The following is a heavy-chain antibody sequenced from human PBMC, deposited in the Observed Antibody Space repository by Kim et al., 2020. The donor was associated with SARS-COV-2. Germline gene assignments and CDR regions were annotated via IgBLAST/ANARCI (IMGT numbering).Heavy chain of an antibody. CDR2: T. CDR3: ARLAAAGHFDY. D-gene: IGHD6-13*01. V-gene: IGHV4-39*01. J-gene: IGHJ4*02. Sequence: TYYSPSLKRRVTISVDTSKNQFSLKLSSVTAADTAVYYCARLAAAGHFDYWGQGTLVTVSS.